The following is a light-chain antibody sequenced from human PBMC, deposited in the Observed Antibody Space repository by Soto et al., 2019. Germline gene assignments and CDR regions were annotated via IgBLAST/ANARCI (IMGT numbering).Light chain of an antibody. V-gene: IGKV1-9*01. J-gene: IGKJ4*01. Sequence: DIQLTQSPSFLSASVGDRVTITCRASQGIGSDLVWYQQKPVKAPKLLIYGASTLQGGVSSRFSGSGSGTEFTRTISSLQPEDFATYYCQQLNSYPLTFGGGTKVEIK. CDR3: QQLNSYPLT. CDR1: QGIGSD. CDR2: GAS.